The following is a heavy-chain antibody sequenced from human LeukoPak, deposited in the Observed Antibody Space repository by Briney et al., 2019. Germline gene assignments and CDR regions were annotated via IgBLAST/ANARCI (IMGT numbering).Heavy chain of an antibody. Sequence: PSETLSLTCTVSGGSISSSSYYWGWIRQPPGKGLEWIGSIYYSGSTYYNPSLKSRVTISVDTSKNQFSLKLSSVTAADTAVYYCARLFRYLDWLFKGEAFDGCGQGTMVTVSS. J-gene: IGHJ3*01. CDR3: ARLFRYLDWLFKGEAFDG. D-gene: IGHD3/OR15-3a*01. CDR1: GGSISSSSYY. V-gene: IGHV4-39*01. CDR2: IYYSGST.